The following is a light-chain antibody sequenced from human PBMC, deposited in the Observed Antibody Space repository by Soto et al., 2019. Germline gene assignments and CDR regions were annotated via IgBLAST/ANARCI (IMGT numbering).Light chain of an antibody. Sequence: DIQMTQSRSTLSGSVGDRVTITCRASQTISSWLAWYQQKPGKAPKLLIYKASTLKSGVPSRFSGSGSGTEFTLTISSLQTDDFATYYCQHYNSYSEAFGQGTKVEIK. CDR2: KAS. CDR1: QTISSW. J-gene: IGKJ1*01. CDR3: QHYNSYSEA. V-gene: IGKV1-5*03.